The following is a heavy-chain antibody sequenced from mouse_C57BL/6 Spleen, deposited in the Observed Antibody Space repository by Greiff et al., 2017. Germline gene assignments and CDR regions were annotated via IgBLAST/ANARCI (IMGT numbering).Heavy chain of an antibody. CDR2: IWSGGST. V-gene: IGHV2-2*01. D-gene: IGHD4-1*01. Sequence: QVQLKESGPGLVQPSQSLSITCTVSGFSLTSYGVHWVRQSPGKGLEWLGVIWSGGSTDYNAAFISRLSISKDNSKSQVFFKMNSLQADDTAIYYCARCWDWYFDVWGTGTTVTVSS. CDR3: ARCWDWYFDV. CDR1: GFSLTSYG. J-gene: IGHJ1*03.